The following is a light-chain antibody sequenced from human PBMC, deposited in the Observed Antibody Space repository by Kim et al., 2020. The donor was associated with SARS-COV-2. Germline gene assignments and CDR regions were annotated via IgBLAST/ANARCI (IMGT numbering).Light chain of an antibody. Sequence: AMGQTVRITCQGDSLRSYYASWYQQKPGQAPILVIYGKNNRPSGIPDRFSGSSSGYTASLTITGAQAEDEADYYCNSRDSSGNRGVFGGGTQLTVL. CDR2: GKN. CDR1: SLRSYY. J-gene: IGLJ3*02. CDR3: NSRDSSGNRGV. V-gene: IGLV3-19*01.